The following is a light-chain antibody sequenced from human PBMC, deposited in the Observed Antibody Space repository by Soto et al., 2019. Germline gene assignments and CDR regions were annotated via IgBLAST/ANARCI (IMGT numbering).Light chain of an antibody. CDR3: QQYDNWPPLYT. V-gene: IGKV3-15*01. Sequence: EIVMTQSPAMLSVSPGKTATLSCRASQSVHNNLAWFQHKPGQAPRLLIYGASTRATGIPARFSGSGSGTEFTLTISSLQSEDFAVYYCQQYDNWPPLYTFGQGTKLEIK. J-gene: IGKJ2*01. CDR2: GAS. CDR1: QSVHNN.